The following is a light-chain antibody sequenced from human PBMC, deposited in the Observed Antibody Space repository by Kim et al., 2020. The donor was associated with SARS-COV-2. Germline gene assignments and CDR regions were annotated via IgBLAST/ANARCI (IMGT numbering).Light chain of an antibody. CDR3: QQSFTTPLT. Sequence: GDTVTMTCRASQTIGKSVNWYQQKPGRAPNIVIFDASSLETGVPSRFSGSVSGVDFTLTISSLQPDDLGTYYCQQSFTTPLTFGQGTRLEIK. V-gene: IGKV1-39*01. CDR2: DAS. CDR1: QTIGKS. J-gene: IGKJ5*01.